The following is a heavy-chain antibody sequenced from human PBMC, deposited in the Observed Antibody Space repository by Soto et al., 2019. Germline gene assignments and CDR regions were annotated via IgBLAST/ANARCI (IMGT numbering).Heavy chain of an antibody. CDR3: ARGSYTYYYDSSGYLNYGMDV. D-gene: IGHD3-22*01. CDR1: GGTFSSYA. CDR2: IIPIFGTA. J-gene: IGHJ6*02. V-gene: IGHV1-69*13. Sequence: ASVKVSCKASGGTFSSYAISWVRQAPGQGLEWMGGIIPIFGTANYAQKFQGRVTITADESTSTAYMELSSLRSEDTAVYYCARGSYTYYYDSSGYLNYGMDVWGQGTTVTVSS.